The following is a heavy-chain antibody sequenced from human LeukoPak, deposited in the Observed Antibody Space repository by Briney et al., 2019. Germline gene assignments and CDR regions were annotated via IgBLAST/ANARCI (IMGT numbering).Heavy chain of an antibody. CDR1: GGSFSGYY. V-gene: IGHV4-34*01. CDR3: ARHGPKATVTSFDY. Sequence: PSETLSLTCAVYGGSFSGYYWSWIRQPPGKGLEWIGEINHSGSTNYNPSLKSRVTISVDTSKKQFSLKVRSVTAADTAVYYCARHGPKATVTSFDYWGQGTLVTVSS. CDR2: INHSGST. D-gene: IGHD4-17*01. J-gene: IGHJ4*02.